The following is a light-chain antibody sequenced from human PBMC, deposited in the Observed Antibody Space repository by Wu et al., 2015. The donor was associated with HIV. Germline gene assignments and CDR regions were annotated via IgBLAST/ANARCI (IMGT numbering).Light chain of an antibody. J-gene: IGKJ4*01. CDR3: QQHSGWPHA. CDR2: DAS. CDR1: QSVSSY. Sequence: EIVLTQSPVTLSLSPGERATLSCRASQSVSSYLAWYQQKRGQAPRLLIYDASNRATGIPVRFSGSASGTDFTLTISSLEPEDFAVYYCQQHSGWPHAFGGGTKVEIK. V-gene: IGKV3-11*01.